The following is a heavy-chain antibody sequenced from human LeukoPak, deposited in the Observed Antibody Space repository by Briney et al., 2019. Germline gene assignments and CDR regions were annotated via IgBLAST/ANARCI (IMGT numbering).Heavy chain of an antibody. CDR3: AKMTEKSYFDY. V-gene: IGHV3-33*06. D-gene: IGHD1-14*01. CDR2: IWYDGSNK. J-gene: IGHJ4*02. Sequence: AGGSLRLSCAASGFTFSSYGMHWVRQAPGKGLEWVAVIWYDGSNKYYADSVKGRFTISRDNSKNTLYLQMNSLRAEDTAVYYCAKMTEKSYFDYWGQGTLVTVSS. CDR1: GFTFSSYG.